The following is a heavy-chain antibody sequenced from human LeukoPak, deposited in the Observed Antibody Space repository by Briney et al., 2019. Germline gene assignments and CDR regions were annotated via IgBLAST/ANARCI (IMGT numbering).Heavy chain of an antibody. D-gene: IGHD4-23*01. Sequence: GGSLRLTCAASGFTFSAYWMSWVRQAPGKGLEWVANIKQDGGDKYYVDSVKGRFTTSRDNAKNSLYLQMNSLRAEDTAVYYCARKTVVGSYFDYWGQGTPVTVSS. CDR1: GFTFSAYW. V-gene: IGHV3-7*03. CDR3: ARKTVVGSYFDY. J-gene: IGHJ4*02. CDR2: IKQDGGDK.